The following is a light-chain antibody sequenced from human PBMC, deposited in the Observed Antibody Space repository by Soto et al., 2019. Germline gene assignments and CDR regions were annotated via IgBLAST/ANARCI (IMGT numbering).Light chain of an antibody. CDR1: QSISSY. CDR3: QQRKT. Sequence: DIQMTQSPSSLSASVGDRVTITCRASQSISSYLNWYQQKPGKAPKILIYAASSLQSWVPSRFSGSGSGTDFTLTISSLQPEDFATYYCQQRKTFGQGTKVESK. CDR2: AAS. J-gene: IGKJ1*01. V-gene: IGKV1-39*01.